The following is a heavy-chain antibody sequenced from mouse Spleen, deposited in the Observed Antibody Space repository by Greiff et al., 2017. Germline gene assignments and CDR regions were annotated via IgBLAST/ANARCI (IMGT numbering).Heavy chain of an antibody. CDR2: INPYNGGT. V-gene: IGHV1-19*01. CDR3: ARGDYYGSSTWFAY. CDR1: GYTFTDYY. D-gene: IGHD1-1*01. J-gene: IGHJ3*01. Sequence: EVQLQQSGPVLVKPGASVKMSCKASGYTFTDYYMNWVKQSHGKSLEWIGVINPYNGGTSYNQKFKGKATLTVDKSSSTAYMELNSLTSEDSAVYYCARGDYYGSSTWFAYWGQGTLVTVSA.